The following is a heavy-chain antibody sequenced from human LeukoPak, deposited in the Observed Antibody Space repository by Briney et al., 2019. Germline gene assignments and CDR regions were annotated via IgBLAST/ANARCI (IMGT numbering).Heavy chain of an antibody. CDR2: INEDGSAK. J-gene: IGHJ4*02. CDR1: GFTFSSSW. CDR3: TRSRRDGNDY. D-gene: IGHD5-24*01. Sequence: GGSLRLSCAASGFTFSSSWMSWVRQAPGKGLEWVANINEDGSAKYYVDSVKGRFTISRDNVKRSLDLQVNSLRAEDTAVYYCTRSRRDGNDYWGQGTLVTVSS. V-gene: IGHV3-7*01.